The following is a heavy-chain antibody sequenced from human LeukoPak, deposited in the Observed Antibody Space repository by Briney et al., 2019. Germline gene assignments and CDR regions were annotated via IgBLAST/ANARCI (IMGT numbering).Heavy chain of an antibody. D-gene: IGHD3-22*01. V-gene: IGHV1-3*02. CDR1: GYTFTSYA. CDR3: ARAYNYYDSSGYYLGYYFDY. Sequence: ASVKVSCKASGYTFTSYAMHWVRQAPGQRLEWMGWSNAGNGNTKYSQEFQGRVTITRDTSASTAYMELSSPRSEDMAVYYCARAYNYYDSSGYYLGYYFDYWGQGTLVTVSS. CDR2: SNAGNGNT. J-gene: IGHJ4*02.